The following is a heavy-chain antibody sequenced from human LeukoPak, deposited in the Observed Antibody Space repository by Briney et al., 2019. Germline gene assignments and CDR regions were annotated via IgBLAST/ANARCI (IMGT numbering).Heavy chain of an antibody. Sequence: ASVKVSCKASGYTFTRYYMHWVRQAPGQGLEWMGWINPNSGGTNYAQKFQGRVTMTSDTAISTAHMELSRMRSDDTAVYYCARDRYSYGPNSSYYGMDVWGQGTTVTVSS. V-gene: IGHV1-2*02. J-gene: IGHJ6*01. CDR2: INPNSGGT. CDR3: ARDRYSYGPNSSYYGMDV. D-gene: IGHD5-18*01. CDR1: GYTFTRYY.